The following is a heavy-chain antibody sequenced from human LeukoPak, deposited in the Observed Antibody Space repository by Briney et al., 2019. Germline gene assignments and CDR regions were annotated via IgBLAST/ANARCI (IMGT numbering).Heavy chain of an antibody. Sequence: PGGSLRLSCAASGFIFSDYYMSWMRQAPGKGLEWVSYISRSGDTIHYADSVKGRFTISRDNVKNSLYLQMNSLRAEDTAVYYCARVWGSYAVGYWGQGTLVTVSS. CDR2: ISRSGDTI. J-gene: IGHJ4*02. CDR1: GFIFSDYY. CDR3: ARVWGSYAVGY. D-gene: IGHD3-16*01. V-gene: IGHV3-11*04.